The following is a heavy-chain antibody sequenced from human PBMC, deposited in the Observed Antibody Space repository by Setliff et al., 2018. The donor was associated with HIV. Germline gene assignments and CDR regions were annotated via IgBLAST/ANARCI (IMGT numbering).Heavy chain of an antibody. CDR3: ARDGLYGGNSGMDY. V-gene: IGHV1-3*01. J-gene: IGHJ4*02. CDR2: INAGNGNT. D-gene: IGHD2-21*02. Sequence: ASVKVSCKASGYTFTSYAMHWVRQAPGQRLEWMGWINAGNGNTKYSQKFQGRVTITRDTSASTAYMELSSLRFEDTAVYYCARDGLYGGNSGMDYWGQGTLVTVSS. CDR1: GYTFTSYA.